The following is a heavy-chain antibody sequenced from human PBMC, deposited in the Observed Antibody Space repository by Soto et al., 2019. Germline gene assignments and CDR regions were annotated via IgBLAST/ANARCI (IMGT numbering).Heavy chain of an antibody. Sequence: CGPLRLPCGAAWFTFRNYEMHWVRQAPGKGLEWVSYISSSGSIIYYADSVKGRFTISRDNAKNSLYLQMNSLRAEDTAVYYCARGVLYYYDSSGYPHWFDPWGQGTLVTVSS. J-gene: IGHJ5*02. D-gene: IGHD3-22*01. CDR2: ISSSGSII. CDR1: WFTFRNYE. V-gene: IGHV3-48*03. CDR3: ARGVLYYYDSSGYPHWFDP.